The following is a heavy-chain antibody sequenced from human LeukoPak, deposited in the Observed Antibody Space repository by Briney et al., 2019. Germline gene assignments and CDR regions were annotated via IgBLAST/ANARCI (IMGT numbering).Heavy chain of an antibody. CDR2: IIPIFGTA. CDR3: AREGYFYGSSGFYYSGYYFDY. D-gene: IGHD3-22*01. V-gene: IGHV1-69*13. CDR1: GDTFSSYA. J-gene: IGHJ4*02. Sequence: SVKVSCKASGDTFSSYAISWVRQAPGQGLEWMGGIIPIFGTANYAQKFQGRVTITADESTSTAYMGLSSLRSEDTAVYYCAREGYFYGSSGFYYSGYYFDYWGQGTLVTVSS.